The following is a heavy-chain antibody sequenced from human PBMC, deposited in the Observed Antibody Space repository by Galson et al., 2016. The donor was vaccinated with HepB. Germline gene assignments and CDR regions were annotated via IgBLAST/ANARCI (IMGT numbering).Heavy chain of an antibody. CDR1: GYNFVSRG. CDR3: ATSITMMEH. V-gene: IGHV1-69*04. J-gene: IGHJ4*02. CDR2: IVPMLGVA. D-gene: IGHD3-22*01. Sequence: SVKVSCKASGYNFVSRGLNWVRQAPGQGLEWMGRIVPMLGVANYAQKFQGRVTMTADISASTAYMDLSSLRSEDTAVYYCATSITMMEHWGQGTLVTVSS.